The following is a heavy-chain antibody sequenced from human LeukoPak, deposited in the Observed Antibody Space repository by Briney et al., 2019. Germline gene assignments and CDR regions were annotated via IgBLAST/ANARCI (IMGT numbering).Heavy chain of an antibody. CDR2: ISGSSKDI. CDR1: GFTFSTYT. J-gene: IGHJ5*02. Sequence: PGGSLRLPCAASGFTFSTYTINWVRQAPGRGLEWVSSISGSSKDIYYTDSVKGRFTISRDNAKNSLYLQMNSLRAEDTAVYYCARGIPNWFDPWGQGTLVTVSP. V-gene: IGHV3-21*01. CDR3: ARGIPNWFDP. D-gene: IGHD2-21*01.